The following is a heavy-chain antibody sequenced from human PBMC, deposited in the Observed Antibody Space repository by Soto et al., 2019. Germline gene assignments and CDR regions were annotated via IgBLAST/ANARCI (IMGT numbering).Heavy chain of an antibody. Sequence: QVQLVQSGAEVKKPGASVKVSCKASGYTFTSYGISWVRQAPGQGLEWMGWISAYNGHTKNAQKLQGRVTMTTDTATRTAYMELRSLSSDDKSVYYCAIASPPVDYWGQGTLVNVSS. CDR1: GYTFTSYG. V-gene: IGHV1-18*01. J-gene: IGHJ4*02. CDR3: AIASPPVDY. CDR2: ISAYNGHT.